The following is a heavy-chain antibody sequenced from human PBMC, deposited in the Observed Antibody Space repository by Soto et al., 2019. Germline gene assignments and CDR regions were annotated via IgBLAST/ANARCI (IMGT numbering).Heavy chain of an antibody. CDR3: ARDSTPAVLRFLEWSRPPYYYYGMDV. Sequence: ASVKVSCKASGYTFTGYYMHWVRQAPGQGLEWMGWINPNSGGTNYAQKFQGWVTMTRDTSISTAYMELSRLRSDDTAVYYCARDSTPAVLRFLEWSRPPYYYYGMDVWGQGTTVTVSS. CDR2: INPNSGGT. CDR1: GYTFTGYY. D-gene: IGHD3-3*01. J-gene: IGHJ6*02. V-gene: IGHV1-2*04.